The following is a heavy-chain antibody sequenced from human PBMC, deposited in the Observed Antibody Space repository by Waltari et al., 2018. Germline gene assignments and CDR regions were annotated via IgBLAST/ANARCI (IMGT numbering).Heavy chain of an antibody. CDR2: IIPIFGTA. D-gene: IGHD5-12*01. V-gene: IGHV1-69*05. CDR3: ARDLGWLQSEYYFDY. Sequence: QVQLVQSGAEVKKPGSAVKVSCKASGVTFISYAVIRGRQPPGQRLEWMGGIIPIFGTANYAQKFQGRVTITTDESTSTAYMELSSLRSEDTAVYYCARDLGWLQSEYYFDYWGQGTLVTVSS. CDR1: GVTFISYA. J-gene: IGHJ4*02.